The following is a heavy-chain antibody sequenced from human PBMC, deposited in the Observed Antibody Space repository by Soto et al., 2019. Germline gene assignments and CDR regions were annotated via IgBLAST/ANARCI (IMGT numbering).Heavy chain of an antibody. CDR3: AKEGEHGDYRSYFDS. CDR1: GFTFNSCG. V-gene: IGHV3-30*18. Sequence: QVQLVESGGGVVQPGRSLRLSCEASGFTFNSCGMLWGRQAPGKGLEWVAVISYDGGVYYYADSVKGRFSISSDNSKHTLYLQMNSLRAEDTAVYYCAKEGEHGDYRSYFDSWGQGTLVTVSS. J-gene: IGHJ4*02. CDR2: ISYDGGVY. D-gene: IGHD4-17*01.